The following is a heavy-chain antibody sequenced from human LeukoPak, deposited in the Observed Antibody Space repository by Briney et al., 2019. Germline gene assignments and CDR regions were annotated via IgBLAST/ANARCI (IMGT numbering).Heavy chain of an antibody. J-gene: IGHJ4*02. D-gene: IGHD4-17*01. CDR2: IYYSGST. CDR1: GGSFSGFY. Sequence: MTSETLSLTCAVYGGSFSGFYWSWIRQPPGKGLEWIGTIYYSGSTYYNPSLKSRVTISVDTSKNQFSLKLSSVTAADTAVYYCARRFRTTGAFDYWGQGTLVTVSS. CDR3: ARRFRTTGAFDY. V-gene: IGHV4-34*01.